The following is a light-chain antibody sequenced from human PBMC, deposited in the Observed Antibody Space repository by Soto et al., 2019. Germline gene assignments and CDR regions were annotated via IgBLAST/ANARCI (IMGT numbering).Light chain of an antibody. V-gene: IGKV4-1*01. Sequence: DIVMTQSPDSLAVSLGERATLSCKSSQTLLYNSNNKHYLAWYQQTPGHPPKLLISWASTRETGVPDRLSGSGSGPDFTLTIRRPQAEDVAVYNCQHYNSTPPTFGQATRV. J-gene: IGKJ1*01. CDR3: QHYNSTPPT. CDR2: WAS. CDR1: QTLLYNSNNKHY.